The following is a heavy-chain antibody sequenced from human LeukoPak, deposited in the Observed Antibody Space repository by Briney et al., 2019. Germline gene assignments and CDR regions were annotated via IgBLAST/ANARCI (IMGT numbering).Heavy chain of an antibody. J-gene: IGHJ4*02. CDR1: GGSISSSSYF. CDR2: IYYSGST. Sequence: SETLSLTCTVSGGSISSSSYFWGWIRQPPGKGLEWIGSIYYSGSTYYNPSLRSRVTISVDTSKNQFSLKLSSVTAADTTIYYCARHWIQLWFFDYWGQGTLVTVSS. V-gene: IGHV4-39*01. D-gene: IGHD5-18*01. CDR3: ARHWIQLWFFDY.